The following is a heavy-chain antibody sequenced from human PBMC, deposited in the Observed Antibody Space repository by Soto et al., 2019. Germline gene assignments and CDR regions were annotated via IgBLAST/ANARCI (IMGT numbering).Heavy chain of an antibody. CDR3: ARVAGVNGDYVNWFDP. J-gene: IGHJ5*02. D-gene: IGHD4-17*01. CDR1: GFTFSTYW. V-gene: IGHV3-74*01. Sequence: EVQLVESGGGLVQPGGSLRLSCAASGFTFSTYWMHWVRQAPGKGLVWVSRINSDGSSTTYADSVKGRFTISRDNAKNTLYLQMNSLRADDSAVYYCARVAGVNGDYVNWFDPWGQGTLVTVSS. CDR2: INSDGSST.